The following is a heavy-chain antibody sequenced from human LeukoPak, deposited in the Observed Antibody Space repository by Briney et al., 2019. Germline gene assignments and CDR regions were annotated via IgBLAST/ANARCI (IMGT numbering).Heavy chain of an antibody. D-gene: IGHD3-22*01. CDR1: GFTFSSYS. V-gene: IGHV3-48*01. CDR3: ARDLYDSSGYDAFDI. Sequence: GGSLRLSCAASGFTFSSYSMNWVRQAPGKGLEWGSYISSSSSTIYYADSVKGRFTISRDNAKNSLYLQMNSLRAEDTAVYYCARDLYDSSGYDAFDIWGQGTMVTVSS. J-gene: IGHJ3*02. CDR2: ISSSSSTI.